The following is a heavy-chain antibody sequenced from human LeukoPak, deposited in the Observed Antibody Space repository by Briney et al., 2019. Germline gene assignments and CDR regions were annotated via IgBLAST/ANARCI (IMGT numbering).Heavy chain of an antibody. Sequence: RGESLLISCQGSGSIFTSYWISWARQLPGKGLEWMGRIDPSDSYTNFSPSFQGHVTISADKSISTACLQWSSLKASDTAMYYCARLDCGDDFDYWGQGTLVTVSS. D-gene: IGHD4-17*01. CDR1: GSIFTSYW. V-gene: IGHV5-10-1*01. CDR2: IDPSDSYT. CDR3: ARLDCGDDFDY. J-gene: IGHJ4*02.